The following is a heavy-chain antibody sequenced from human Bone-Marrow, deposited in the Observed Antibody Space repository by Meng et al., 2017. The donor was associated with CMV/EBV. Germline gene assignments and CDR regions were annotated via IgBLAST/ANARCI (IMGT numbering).Heavy chain of an antibody. J-gene: IGHJ4*02. CDR1: GGSISSSSYY. CDR2: IYYSGST. D-gene: IGHD5-12*01. Sequence: SETLSLTCTVSGGSISSSSYYWGWIRQPPGKGLEWIGSIYYSGSTYYNPSLKSRVTISVDTSKNQFSLQLSSVTAADTAVYYCARDESGYDYEAGFDYWGQGRLDAVSS. V-gene: IGHV4-39*07. CDR3: ARDESGYDYEAGFDY.